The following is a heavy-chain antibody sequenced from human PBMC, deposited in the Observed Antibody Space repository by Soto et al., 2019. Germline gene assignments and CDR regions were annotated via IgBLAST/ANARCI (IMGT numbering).Heavy chain of an antibody. V-gene: IGHV1-18*01. CDR1: GYTFTSYG. Sequence: GASVKVSCKASGYTFTSYGISWVRQAPGQGLEWMGWISAYNGDTNYAQKLQGRVTMTTDTSTSTAYMELRSLRSDDTAVYYCAREQGIAVAGTWENYWGQGTLVTVSS. CDR3: AREQGIAVAGTWENY. J-gene: IGHJ4*02. CDR2: ISAYNGDT. D-gene: IGHD6-19*01.